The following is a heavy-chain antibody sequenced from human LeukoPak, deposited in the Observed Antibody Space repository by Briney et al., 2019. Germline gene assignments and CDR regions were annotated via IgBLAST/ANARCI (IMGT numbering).Heavy chain of an antibody. CDR2: VHLDGRT. CDR1: GGSVTSTNW. J-gene: IGHJ4*02. D-gene: IGHD3-3*01. CDR3: AREGGFFRPLDY. V-gene: IGHV4-4*02. Sequence: SETLSLTCGVSGGSVTSTNWWTWARQPPGKGLEWIGEVHLDGRTNYNPSLKSRLTMSVDLSENHISLKLTSVTAADTAVYYCAREGGFFRPLDYSGQGTLVTVSS.